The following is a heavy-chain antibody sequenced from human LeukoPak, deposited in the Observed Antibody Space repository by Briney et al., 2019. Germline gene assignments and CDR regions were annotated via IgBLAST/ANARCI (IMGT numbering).Heavy chain of an antibody. CDR3: AKDMRGLCSGTSRFLFGMDV. CDR2: ISWNSANI. D-gene: IGHD2-2*01. CDR1: GFTFDDYS. J-gene: IGHJ6*02. Sequence: GGSLRLSCAASGFTFDDYSMHWVRQVPGKGLEWVSGISWNSANIGYADSVKGRFTISRDNAKNSLYLQMNSLRAEDTALYYCAKDMRGLCSGTSRFLFGMDVWGQGTTVTVSS. V-gene: IGHV3-9*01.